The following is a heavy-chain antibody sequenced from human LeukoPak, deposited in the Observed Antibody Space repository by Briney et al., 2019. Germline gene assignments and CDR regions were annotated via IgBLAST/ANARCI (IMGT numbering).Heavy chain of an antibody. CDR1: GFTFSSYA. CDR3: AKDMLGHYYYFDC. D-gene: IGHD3-22*01. J-gene: IGHJ4*02. Sequence: QSGGSLRLSCAASGFTFSSYAMSWVRQAPGKGLEWVSAISGSGGTTYYADSVKGRFTISRDNSKNTLYLQMNSLRAEDTAVYYCAKDMLGHYYYFDCWGQGTLVTVSS. CDR2: ISGSGGTT. V-gene: IGHV3-23*01.